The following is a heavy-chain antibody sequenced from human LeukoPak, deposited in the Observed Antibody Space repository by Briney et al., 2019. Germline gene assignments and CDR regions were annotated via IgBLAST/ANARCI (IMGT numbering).Heavy chain of an antibody. J-gene: IGHJ4*02. CDR3: ATYSSGMAYDYFDY. Sequence: GEFLKISCKGAGYIITSFWICWVRQMPGKGLEWMGIIYPGDSDTRYRPSFQGQVTISADKSITTAYLQWSSLKASDTAMYYCATYSSGMAYDYFDYWGQGTLVTVSS. CDR1: GYIITSFW. D-gene: IGHD3-10*01. CDR2: IYPGDSDT. V-gene: IGHV5-51*01.